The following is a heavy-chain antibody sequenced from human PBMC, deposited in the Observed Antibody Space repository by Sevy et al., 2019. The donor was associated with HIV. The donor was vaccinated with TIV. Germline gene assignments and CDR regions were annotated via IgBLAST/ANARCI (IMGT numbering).Heavy chain of an antibody. J-gene: IGHJ4*02. Sequence: GGCLRLSCAASGFSFSSYGMHWVRQAPGKGLEWMSYIQYDGSNKDYADSVKGRFTIPRDNSKNTLYLKMNSLRVEDTAVFYCVKEGGGEGGDHWGQGTLVTVSS. V-gene: IGHV3-30*02. CDR1: GFSFSSYG. CDR3: VKEGGGEGGDH. D-gene: IGHD2-21*01. CDR2: IQYDGSNK.